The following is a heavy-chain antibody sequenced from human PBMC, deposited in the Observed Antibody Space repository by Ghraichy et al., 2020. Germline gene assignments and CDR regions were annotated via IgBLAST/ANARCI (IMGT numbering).Heavy chain of an antibody. Sequence: GGSLRLSCAASGFTFRNAWMSWVRQAPGKGLEWVGRIKSKTEGGTTDYPAPVKGRFTISRDDSKNTLYLQMISLKTEDTAVYYCTTDSYSSSHFLHWGQGTLVTVSS. V-gene: IGHV3-15*01. D-gene: IGHD6-6*01. CDR1: GFTFRNAW. J-gene: IGHJ1*01. CDR3: TTDSYSSSHFLH. CDR2: IKSKTEGGTT.